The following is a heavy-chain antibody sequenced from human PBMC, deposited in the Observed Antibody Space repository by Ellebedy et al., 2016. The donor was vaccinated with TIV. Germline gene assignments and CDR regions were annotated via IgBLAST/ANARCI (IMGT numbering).Heavy chain of an antibody. CDR2: IHHSGTT. Sequence: SETLSLXXAVSGGSISSGGFSWSWIRQSPEKGLEWIGYIHHSGTTSYNPSLKSRVTISVDRSRNQFSLKLTSVTAADTAVYYCARYGAGSYGGWFDSWGQGILVTVSS. CDR1: GGSISSGGFS. CDR3: ARYGAGSYGGWFDS. J-gene: IGHJ5*01. V-gene: IGHV4-30-2*06. D-gene: IGHD3-10*01.